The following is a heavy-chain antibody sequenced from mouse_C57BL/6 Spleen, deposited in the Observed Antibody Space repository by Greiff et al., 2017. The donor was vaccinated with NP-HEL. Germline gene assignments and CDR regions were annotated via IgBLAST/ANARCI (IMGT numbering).Heavy chain of an antibody. CDR2: IYPGDGDT. CDR3: ADYGSSYGYFDV. Sequence: VQLQQSGPELVKPGASVKISCKASGYAFSSSWMNWVKQRPGKGLEWIGRIYPGDGDTNYNGKFKGKATLTADKSSSTAYMQLSSLTSEDSAVYFCADYGSSYGYFDVWGTGTTVTVSS. CDR1: GYAFSSSW. D-gene: IGHD1-1*01. V-gene: IGHV1-82*01. J-gene: IGHJ1*03.